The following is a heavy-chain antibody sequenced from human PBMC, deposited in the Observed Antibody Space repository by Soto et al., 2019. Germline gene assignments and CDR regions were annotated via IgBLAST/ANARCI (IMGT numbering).Heavy chain of an antibody. D-gene: IGHD2-15*01. Sequence: EVQLLESGGGLVQPGGSLRLSCAASGFTFSSYAMSWVRQAPGKGLEWVSAISGSGGSTYYADSVKGRFTISRDNSKNTLYLQMNSLRAEDTAVYYCARDPFGRDGYYDYWGQGTLVTVSS. CDR3: ARDPFGRDGYYDY. J-gene: IGHJ4*02. CDR1: GFTFSSYA. V-gene: IGHV3-23*01. CDR2: ISGSGGST.